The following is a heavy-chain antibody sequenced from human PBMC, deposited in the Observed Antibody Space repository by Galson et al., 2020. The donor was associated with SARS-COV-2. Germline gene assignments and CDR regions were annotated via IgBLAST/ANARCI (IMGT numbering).Heavy chain of an antibody. V-gene: IGHV3-11*01. CDR1: GFTFSDYY. Sequence: GGSLRLSCEVSGFTFSDYYMSWVRQFPGKRLEWVSYISSSGRTIYYPDSVKGRFTISRDNTRNSLYLQMNSLRADDTAVYYCAYRHSSGTPDYWGRRTLVTVSS. J-gene: IGHJ4*02. D-gene: IGHD1-26*01. CDR2: ISSSGRTI. CDR3: AYRHSSGTPDY.